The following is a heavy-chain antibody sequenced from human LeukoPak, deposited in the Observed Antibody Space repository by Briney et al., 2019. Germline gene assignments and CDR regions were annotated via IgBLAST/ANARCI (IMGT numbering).Heavy chain of an antibody. J-gene: IGHJ4*02. CDR3: AKESAMIVPYFDY. Sequence: AGGSLRLSCAASGFTFSSYAMSWVRQAPGKGLEWVSTISNSGGSTYHADSVKGRFTISRDNSKNTLYLQMNSLRAEDTAVFYCAKESAMIVPYFDYWGQGTLVTVSS. V-gene: IGHV3-23*01. D-gene: IGHD3-22*01. CDR1: GFTFSSYA. CDR2: ISNSGGST.